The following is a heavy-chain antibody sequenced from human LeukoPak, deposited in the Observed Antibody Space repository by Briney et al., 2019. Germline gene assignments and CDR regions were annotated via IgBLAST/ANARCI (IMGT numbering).Heavy chain of an antibody. J-gene: IGHJ4*02. D-gene: IGHD6-19*01. CDR3: ARHAEYNSGWHFYLDH. CDR1: GVSTTNGIYY. CDR2: VHNVGST. Sequence: SETLSLTCTVSGVSTTNGIYYWAWIRQPPGKGLEWIGSVHNVGSTYYNLSLRSRVTMSIDTTKNQFSLRLNSVTAADTAVYYCARHAEYNSGWHFYLDHWGQGILVTVSS. V-gene: IGHV4-39*01.